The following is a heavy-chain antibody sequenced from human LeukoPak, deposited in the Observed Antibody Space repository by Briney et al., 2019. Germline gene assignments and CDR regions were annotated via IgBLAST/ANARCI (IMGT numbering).Heavy chain of an antibody. CDR1: GFTFSSYA. D-gene: IGHD4-17*01. J-gene: IGHJ4*02. CDR2: ISSNGGST. V-gene: IGHV3-64D*06. Sequence: PGGSLRLSCSVSGFTFSSYAMHWVRQAPGKGLEYVSAISSNGGSTYYADSVKGRFTISRDSSKNTLYLQMSSLRAEDTAVYYCVKAMTTAYTSRPYFDYWGQGTLVTVSS. CDR3: VKAMTTAYTSRPYFDY.